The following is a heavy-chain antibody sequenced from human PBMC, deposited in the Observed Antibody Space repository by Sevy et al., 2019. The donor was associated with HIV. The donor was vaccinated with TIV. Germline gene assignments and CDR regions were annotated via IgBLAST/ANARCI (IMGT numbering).Heavy chain of an antibody. Sequence: GGSLRLSCAASGFSFNNAWMNWVRQAPGKGLEWVGHIKRKTDGGTRDYAASVKGRFTISRDDSENTLFLQINSLKTQDTAAYYCTTAPIRAAGDYKYYGMDVWGQGTTVTVSS. CDR3: TTAPIRAAGDYKYYGMDV. CDR1: GFSFNNAW. J-gene: IGHJ6*02. V-gene: IGHV3-15*01. CDR2: IKRKTDGGTR. D-gene: IGHD6-13*01.